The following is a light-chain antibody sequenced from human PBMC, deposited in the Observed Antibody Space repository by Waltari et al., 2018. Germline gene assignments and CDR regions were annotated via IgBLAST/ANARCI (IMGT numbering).Light chain of an antibody. V-gene: IGKV3-15*01. J-gene: IGKJ1*01. CDR3: QQYNNWPRT. Sequence: EIVMTQSPATLSVSPGARATLSCRASQSVSRNLAWYQQKPGQAPRLLIYGASTRATGIPARFSGSGSGTEFTLTISSMQSEDFAVYYCQQYNNWPRTFGQGTKVEIK. CDR1: QSVSRN. CDR2: GAS.